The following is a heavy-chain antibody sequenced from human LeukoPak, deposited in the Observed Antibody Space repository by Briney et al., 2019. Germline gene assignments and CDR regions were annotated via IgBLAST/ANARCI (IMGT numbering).Heavy chain of an antibody. D-gene: IGHD3-16*01. J-gene: IGHJ6*03. CDR1: GFTLRSYT. CDR3: AKGVASAYAWGDYYMDV. V-gene: IGHV3-21*04. CDR2: IGISSNKI. Sequence: GGSLRLSCAASGFTLRSYTMNWVRQAPGKGLEWVSSIGISSNKIYYADSVKGRFIISRDNSKNTLYLQMNSLRAEDTAVYYCAKGVASAYAWGDYYMDVWGKGTTVTVSS.